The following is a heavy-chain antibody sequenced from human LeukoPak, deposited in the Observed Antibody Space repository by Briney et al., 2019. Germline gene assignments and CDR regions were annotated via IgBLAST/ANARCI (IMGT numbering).Heavy chain of an antibody. J-gene: IGHJ4*02. D-gene: IGHD5-24*01. V-gene: IGHV1-2*02. Sequence: ASVKVSCKASGYTFTGYYIHWVRQAPGQGLEWMGWINPNSGGTKYAQKFQGRVSMTRDMPINTAYMELNSLRFDDTAVYYCARDRVRDGYNHFDYWGQGTLVTVSS. CDR1: GYTFTGYY. CDR3: ARDRVRDGYNHFDY. CDR2: INPNSGGT.